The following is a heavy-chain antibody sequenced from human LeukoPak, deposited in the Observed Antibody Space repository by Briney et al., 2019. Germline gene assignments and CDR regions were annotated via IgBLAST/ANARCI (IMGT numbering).Heavy chain of an antibody. CDR1: GGSISSGDYY. J-gene: IGHJ4*02. Sequence: PSQTLSLTCTVSGGSISSGDYYWSWIRQPPGKGLEWIGYIYYSGSTYYNPSLKSRVTISVDTSKNQFSLKLSSVTAADTAVYYCASEPLDGYNLIRWGQGTLVTVSS. CDR2: IYYSGST. D-gene: IGHD5-24*01. V-gene: IGHV4-30-4*01. CDR3: ASEPLDGYNLIR.